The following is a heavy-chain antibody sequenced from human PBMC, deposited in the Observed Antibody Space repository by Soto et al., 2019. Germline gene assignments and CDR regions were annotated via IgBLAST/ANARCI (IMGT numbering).Heavy chain of an antibody. CDR2: IKQDGSEK. CDR3: ASALVSATFYY. CDR1: TITFSNYW. D-gene: IGHD1-26*01. J-gene: IGHJ4*02. V-gene: IGHV3-7*01. Sequence: GGSLRLSCAAATITFSNYWMSWVRQAPGQGLEWVASIKQDGSEKYYVDSVMGRFTISRDNAENTLYLQMNSLRAEDTAVYYCASALVSATFYYWGLGVLVTVSS.